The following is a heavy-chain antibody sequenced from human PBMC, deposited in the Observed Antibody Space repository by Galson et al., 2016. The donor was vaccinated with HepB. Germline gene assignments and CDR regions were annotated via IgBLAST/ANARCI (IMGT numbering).Heavy chain of an antibody. CDR1: GYTFTTYG. J-gene: IGHJ1*01. Sequence: SVKVSCKASGYTFTTYGISWVRQAPGQGLEWMGWINTYNGNTYYTQKLQGRVTMTTDTSTSTAYMELRTLKSDDTAVYYCARDKLELRSRVFGYFHHWCQGTLVTVSS. D-gene: IGHD1-7*01. V-gene: IGHV1-18*01. CDR3: ARDKLELRSRVFGYFHH. CDR2: INTYNGNT.